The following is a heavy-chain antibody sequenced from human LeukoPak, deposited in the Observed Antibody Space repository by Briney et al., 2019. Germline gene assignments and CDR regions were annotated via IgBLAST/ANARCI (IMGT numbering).Heavy chain of an antibody. J-gene: IGHJ4*02. Sequence: GGSLRLSCAASGFTFSTYGMNWVRQAPGKGLEWVSSISSSSSHIAYADSVKGRFTISRDNAKNALYLQVNSLRAEDTAVYYCARGVVPAAFDYWGQGTLVTVSS. CDR2: ISSSSSHI. V-gene: IGHV3-21*01. CDR1: GFTFSTYG. CDR3: ARGVVPAAFDY. D-gene: IGHD2-2*01.